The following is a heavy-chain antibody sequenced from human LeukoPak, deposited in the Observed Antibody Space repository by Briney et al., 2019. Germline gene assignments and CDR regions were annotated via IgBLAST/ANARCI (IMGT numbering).Heavy chain of an antibody. J-gene: IGHJ4*02. Sequence: SETLSLTCTVSGGSISSYYWSWIRQPPGKGLEWIGYIYYSGSTNYNPSLKSRVTISVDTSKNQFSLKLSSVTAADTAVYYCARRGDYYDSSGTKLYYFDYWGQGTLVTVSS. D-gene: IGHD3-22*01. CDR3: ARRGDYYDSSGTKLYYFDY. CDR1: GGSISSYY. V-gene: IGHV4-59*01. CDR2: IYYSGST.